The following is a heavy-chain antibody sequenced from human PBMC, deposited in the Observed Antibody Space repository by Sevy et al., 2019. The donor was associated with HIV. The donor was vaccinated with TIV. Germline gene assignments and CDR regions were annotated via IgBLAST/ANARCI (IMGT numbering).Heavy chain of an antibody. CDR1: GFTFSSYS. CDR2: ISSSSSYI. J-gene: IGHJ6*02. D-gene: IGHD1-26*01. Sequence: GGSLRLSCAASGFTFSSYSMNWVRQAPGKGLEWVSSISSSSSYIYYADSVKGRFTISRDNAKNSLYLQMNSLRAEDTAVYYCARVGADYYYGMDVWGQGTTVTVSS. CDR3: ARVGADYYYGMDV. V-gene: IGHV3-21*01.